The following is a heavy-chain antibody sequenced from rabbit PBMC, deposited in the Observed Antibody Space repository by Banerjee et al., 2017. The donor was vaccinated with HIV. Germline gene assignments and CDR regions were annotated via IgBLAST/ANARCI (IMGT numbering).Heavy chain of an antibody. V-gene: IGHV1S40*01. Sequence: QSLEESGGDLVKPGASLTLTCKASGFDFTNNAMCWVRQAPGKGLEWIASIDTGDGSTYYASWAKGRFTISKTSSTTVTLQMTSLTAADTATYFCARDRDTGSVYYFDLWGQGTLVTVS. J-gene: IGHJ3*01. D-gene: IGHD8-1*01. CDR1: GFDFTNNA. CDR2: IDTGDGST. CDR3: ARDRDTGSVYYFDL.